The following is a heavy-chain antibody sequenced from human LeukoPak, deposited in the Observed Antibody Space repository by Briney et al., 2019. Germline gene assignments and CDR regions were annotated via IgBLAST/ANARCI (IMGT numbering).Heavy chain of an antibody. CDR1: GFIFSNYW. D-gene: IGHD3-22*01. Sequence: GGSLRLSCAASGFIFSNYWTTWVRQAPGKGLEWVANIKQDGSEKYYVDSVKGRFTISRDNAKNSLYLQMNSLRAEDTAVYYCARGDSSGYYYYYFAMDVWGQGTTVTVS. J-gene: IGHJ6*02. V-gene: IGHV3-7*02. CDR2: IKQDGSEK. CDR3: ARGDSSGYYYYYFAMDV.